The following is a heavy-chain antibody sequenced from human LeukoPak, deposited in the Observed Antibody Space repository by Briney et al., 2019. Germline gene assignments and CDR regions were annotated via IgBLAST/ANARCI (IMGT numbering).Heavy chain of an antibody. CDR1: GFTFSSYG. Sequence: GGSLRLSCAASGFTFSSYGMHWVRQAPGKGLEWVAVIWYDGSNKYYADSVKGRFTISRDNSKNTLYLQMNSLRAKDTDVYYCARGATGDSNNWLYFWGQGTLVTVSS. CDR2: IWYDGSNK. CDR3: ARGATGDSNNWLYF. V-gene: IGHV3-33*01. D-gene: IGHD6-13*01. J-gene: IGHJ5*01.